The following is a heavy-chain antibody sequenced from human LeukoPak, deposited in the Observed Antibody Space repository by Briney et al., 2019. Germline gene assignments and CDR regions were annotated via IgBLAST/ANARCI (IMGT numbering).Heavy chain of an antibody. V-gene: IGHV4-4*02. CDR1: GGSLSSFNW. CDR2: IYHSGST. J-gene: IGHJ4*02. Sequence: SGALSLTCAVSGGSLSSFNWWSWVRQPPGKGLEWLGEIYHSGSTNYNPSLKSRVTISIDKSKNQFSLKLSSVTAADTAAYYCARFSYYDSSGYPFDYWGQGTLVTVSS. D-gene: IGHD3-22*01. CDR3: ARFSYYDSSGYPFDY.